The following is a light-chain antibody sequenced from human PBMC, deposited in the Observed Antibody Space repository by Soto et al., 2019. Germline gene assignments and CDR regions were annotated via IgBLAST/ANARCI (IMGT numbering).Light chain of an antibody. CDR1: SSDVGGYNY. CDR2: DVS. Sequence: QSVLTQPPSVSGSPGQSVTISCTGTSSDVGGYNYVSWYQQHPGMAPQLMIYDVSKRPSGVPDRFSGSKSGNTASLTISGLQAEDEADYYCCSYAGSYSWVFGGGTKLTVL. CDR3: CSYAGSYSWV. J-gene: IGLJ3*02. V-gene: IGLV2-11*01.